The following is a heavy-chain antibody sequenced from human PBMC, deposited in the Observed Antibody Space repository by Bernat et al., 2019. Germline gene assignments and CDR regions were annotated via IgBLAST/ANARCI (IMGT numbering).Heavy chain of an antibody. J-gene: IGHJ6*02. CDR2: IYSGGST. CDR1: GFSFDDHG. V-gene: IGHV3-53*04. Sequence: EVQLVESGGGVVRPGGSLRLSCAASGFSFDDHGMSWVRQAPGKGLEWVSVIYSGGSTYYADSVKGRFTISRHNSKNTLYLQMNSLRAEDTAVYYCAREGSDILTGDYYGMDVWGQGTTVTVSS. CDR3: AREGSDILTGDYYGMDV. D-gene: IGHD3-9*01.